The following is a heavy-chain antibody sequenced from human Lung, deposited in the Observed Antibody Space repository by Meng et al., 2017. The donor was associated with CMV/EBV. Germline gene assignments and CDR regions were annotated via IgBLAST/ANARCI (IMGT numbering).Heavy chain of an antibody. CDR1: GFTFSSYA. J-gene: IGHJ3*02. V-gene: IGHV3-30-3*01. CDR3: ARIRSYYGSGSYSHDAFDI. D-gene: IGHD3-10*01. Sequence: SXAASGFTFSSYAMHWVRQAPGKGLEWVAVISHDGSNKYYADPVKGRFTISRDNSKNTLYLQMNSLRAEDMAVYYCARIRSYYGSGSYSHDAFDIWGQGXTVTVSS. CDR2: ISHDGSNK.